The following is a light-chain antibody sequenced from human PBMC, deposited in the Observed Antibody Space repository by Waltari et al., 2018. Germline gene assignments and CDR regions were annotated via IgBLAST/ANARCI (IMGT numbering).Light chain of an antibody. CDR2: GKN. V-gene: IGLV3-19*01. CDR3: NSRDSSGNLP. J-gene: IGLJ2*01. CDR1: SLRRYY. Sequence: SSELTQDPAVSVALGQTVRITCQGDSLRRYYASWYQQKPGKAPVLVIYGKNNRPSGIPDRFSGSSSGNTASLTITGAQAEDEADYYCNSRDSSGNLPFGGGTKLTVL.